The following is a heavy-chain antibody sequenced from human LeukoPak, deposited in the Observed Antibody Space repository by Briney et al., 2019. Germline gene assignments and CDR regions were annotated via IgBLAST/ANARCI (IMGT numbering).Heavy chain of an antibody. V-gene: IGHV1-2*02. CDR1: GYTLTGYY. Sequence: ASVKVSCKASGYTLTGYYMHWVRQSPGQGLEWMGWINPNSGGTNYAQKFQGRVTMTRDTSISTAYMELSRLRSDDTAVYYCARAHLGELSLIVWGQGALVTVSS. D-gene: IGHD3-16*02. J-gene: IGHJ4*02. CDR3: ARAHLGELSLIV. CDR2: INPNSGGT.